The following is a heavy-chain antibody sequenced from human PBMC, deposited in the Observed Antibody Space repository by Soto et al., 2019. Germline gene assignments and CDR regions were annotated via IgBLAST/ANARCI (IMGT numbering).Heavy chain of an antibody. D-gene: IGHD3-10*01. J-gene: IGHJ4*02. CDR2: ISGSGGST. V-gene: IGHV3-23*01. Sequence: HPGGSLRLSCAASGFSFSSYAMSWVRQAPGKGLEWVSAISGSGGSTYYADSVKGRFTISRDNSKNTLYLQMNSLRAEDTAVYYCAKDGYLLWFGEFYFDYWGQGTLVTVLL. CDR1: GFSFSSYA. CDR3: AKDGYLLWFGEFYFDY.